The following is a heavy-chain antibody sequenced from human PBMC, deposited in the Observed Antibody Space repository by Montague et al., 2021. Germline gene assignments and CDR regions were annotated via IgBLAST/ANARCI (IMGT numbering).Heavy chain of an antibody. J-gene: IGHJ4*02. CDR1: GFSFNVYG. Sequence: SLRLSCSASGFSFNVYGMHWVRQAPGKGLEWVAVVGHDGNYEKYADSVRGRFIVSRDNSRTTLYLQLSSLRAEDTAVYYCARDFRVGTYFDYLGQGTLVTVSS. V-gene: IGHV3-33*01. D-gene: IGHD1-26*01. CDR3: ARDFRVGTYFDY. CDR2: VGHDGNYE.